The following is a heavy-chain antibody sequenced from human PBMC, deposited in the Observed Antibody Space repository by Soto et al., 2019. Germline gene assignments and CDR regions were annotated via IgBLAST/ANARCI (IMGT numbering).Heavy chain of an antibody. J-gene: IGHJ4*02. CDR2: ISYDGSNK. Sequence: GGSLRLSCAASGFTFSSYAMHWVRQAPGKGLEWVAVISYDGSNKYYADSVKGRFTISRDNSKNTLYLQMNSLRAEDTAVYYCAKDGRRDGYNSVKLTLFDYWGQGTLVTVSS. D-gene: IGHD5-12*01. CDR1: GFTFSSYA. CDR3: AKDGRRDGYNSVKLTLFDY. V-gene: IGHV3-30-3*01.